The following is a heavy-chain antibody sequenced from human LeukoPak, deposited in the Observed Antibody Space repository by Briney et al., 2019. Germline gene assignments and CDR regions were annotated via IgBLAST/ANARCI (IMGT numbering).Heavy chain of an antibody. Sequence: SETLSLTCAVYGGSFSGYYWSWIRQPPGKGLEWIGEINHSGSTNYNPSLKSRVTISVDTSKNQFSLKLSSVTAADTAVYYCARRQLWHTRYYYFDYWGQGTQVTVSS. CDR1: GGSFSGYY. V-gene: IGHV4-34*01. J-gene: IGHJ4*02. CDR3: ARRQLWHTRYYYFDY. D-gene: IGHD5-18*01. CDR2: INHSGST.